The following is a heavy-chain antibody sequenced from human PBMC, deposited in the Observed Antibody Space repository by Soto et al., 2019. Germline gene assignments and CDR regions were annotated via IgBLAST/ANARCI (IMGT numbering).Heavy chain of an antibody. J-gene: IGHJ4*02. CDR2: IYNSGST. Sequence: QVQLQESGPGLVEPSQTLSLTCTVSGGSISSGDYYWSWIRQPPGKGLEWIGHIYNSGSTYSNPSLKSRVNISVDTSKNQFSLKLSSVTAADTAVYYCARGPDGDKVDYWGQGTLVTVSS. V-gene: IGHV4-30-4*01. CDR1: GGSISSGDYY. D-gene: IGHD7-27*01. CDR3: ARGPDGDKVDY.